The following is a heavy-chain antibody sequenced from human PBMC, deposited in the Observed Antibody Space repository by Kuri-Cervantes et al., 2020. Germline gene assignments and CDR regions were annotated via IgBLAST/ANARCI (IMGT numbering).Heavy chain of an antibody. J-gene: IGHJ4*02. Sequence: GGSLRLSCAASGFTVSSNYMSWVRQAPGKGLEWVSVIYSCGSTYYADSVKGRFTISSDNSKNTLYLQMNSLRAEDTAVYYCTTEIMYYYGSGTDYWGQGTLVTVSS. CDR1: GFTVSSNY. CDR3: TTEIMYYYGSGTDY. CDR2: IYSCGST. D-gene: IGHD3-10*01. V-gene: IGHV3-66*03.